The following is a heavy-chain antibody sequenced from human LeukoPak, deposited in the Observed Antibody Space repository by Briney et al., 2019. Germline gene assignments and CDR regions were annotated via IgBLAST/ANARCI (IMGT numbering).Heavy chain of an antibody. CDR1: GYTFPSYF. J-gene: IGHJ4*02. V-gene: IGHV1-46*01. CDR3: ARTAARRFDY. D-gene: IGHD6-6*01. Sequence: ASVKVSCKASGYTFPSYFMHWVRQAPGQGLEWMGIINPTGGSTTYAQKFQGRVTMTRDTSTSTVYMELSSLRSGDTAVYYCARTAARRFDYWGQGTLVTVSS. CDR2: INPTGGST.